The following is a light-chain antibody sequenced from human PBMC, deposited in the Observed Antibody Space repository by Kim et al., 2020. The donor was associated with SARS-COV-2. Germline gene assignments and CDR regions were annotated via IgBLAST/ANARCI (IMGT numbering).Light chain of an antibody. CDR2: GAS. V-gene: IGKV3-20*01. J-gene: IGKJ3*01. CDR1: QSVSSSY. CDR3: QQYGSSPP. Sequence: LSPGERATLSCRASQSVSSSYLAWYQQKPGQAPRLLIYGASSRATGIPDRFSGSGSGTDFTLTISILEPEDFAVYYCQQYGSSPPFGPGTKVDIK.